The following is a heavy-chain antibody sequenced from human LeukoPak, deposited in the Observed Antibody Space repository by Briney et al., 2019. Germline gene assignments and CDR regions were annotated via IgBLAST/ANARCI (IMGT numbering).Heavy chain of an antibody. CDR2: LSGSGAST. CDR3: AKGSDRSGSYYLDY. J-gene: IGHJ4*02. CDR1: AFTFVNYA. V-gene: IGHV3-23*01. D-gene: IGHD3-10*01. Sequence: PGGSLRLSCAASAFTFVNYAMNWVRQAPGKGLEWVSGLSGSGASTYYADSVKGRFTISRDNSKNTLYLQMNRLRAGDTAVYYCAKGSDRSGSYYLDYWGQGTLVTVSS.